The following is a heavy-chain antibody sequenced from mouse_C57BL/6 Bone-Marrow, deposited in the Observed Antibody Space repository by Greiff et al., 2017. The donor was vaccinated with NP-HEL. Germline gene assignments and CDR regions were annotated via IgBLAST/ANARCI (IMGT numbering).Heavy chain of an antibody. CDR3: TDYSNYWYFDV. V-gene: IGHV14-4*01. CDR2: IDPENGDT. D-gene: IGHD2-5*01. Sequence: EVQLQQSGAELVRPGASVKLSCTASGFNIKDDYMHWVKQRPEQGLEWIGWIDPENGDTEYASKFQGKATITADTSSNTAYLQLSSLTSEDTAVYYCTDYSNYWYFDVWGTGTTVTVSS. CDR1: GFNIKDDY. J-gene: IGHJ1*03.